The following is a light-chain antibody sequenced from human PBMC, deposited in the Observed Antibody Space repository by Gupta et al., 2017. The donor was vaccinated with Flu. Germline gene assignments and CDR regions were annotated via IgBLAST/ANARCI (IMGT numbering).Light chain of an antibody. Sequence: QSVLPQPPSASGTPGQRVTISCSGSSSNIGTNTVSWYQQLPGTAPKLLIYTNNQRPSGVPDRFSGSKSGTSASLAISGLQPEDEADYYCATWNDSLNGPVFGGGPKLTVL. CDR3: ATWNDSLNGPV. V-gene: IGLV1-44*01. CDR2: TNN. J-gene: IGLJ2*01. CDR1: SSNIGTNT.